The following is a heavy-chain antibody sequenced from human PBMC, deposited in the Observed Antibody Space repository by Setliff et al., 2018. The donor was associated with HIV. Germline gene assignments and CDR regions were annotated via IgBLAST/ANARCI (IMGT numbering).Heavy chain of an antibody. V-gene: IGHV3-49*04. CDR2: IRGKAYGETA. Sequence: PGGSLRLSCTAPGFTFGDYAVSWVRQAPGKGLEWVGFIRGKAYGETADFAASLKGRFTISRDDSKSIAYLQMNSLKTEDTAVYYCARGVPAVTGYRFDYWGQGTLVTVSS. CDR1: GFTFGDYA. J-gene: IGHJ4*02. D-gene: IGHD3-9*01. CDR3: ARGVPAVTGYRFDY.